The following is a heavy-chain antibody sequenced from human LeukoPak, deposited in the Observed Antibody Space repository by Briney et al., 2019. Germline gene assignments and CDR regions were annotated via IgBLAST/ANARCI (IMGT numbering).Heavy chain of an antibody. J-gene: IGHJ4*02. CDR2: ISPTGSTT. Sequence: AGGSLRLSCEASGFTFSGHWMHWARQLPGKGLVWVSRISPTGSTTSYANSVKGRFTVSRDNAKNTLYLQVNNLRAEDTAVYYCARGPNSNWSGLDFWGQGTLLTVSS. CDR3: ARGPNSNWSGLDF. D-gene: IGHD6-6*01. V-gene: IGHV3-74*01. CDR1: GFTFSGHW.